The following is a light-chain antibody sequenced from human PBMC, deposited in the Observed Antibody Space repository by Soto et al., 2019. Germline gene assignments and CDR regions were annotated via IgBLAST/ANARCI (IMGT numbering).Light chain of an antibody. CDR3: QQSYTTPHT. CDR2: RAS. CDR1: QTLYSY. Sequence: DIQMTQSPSSLSASVGDSVTITCRASQTLYSYLAWYQHATGRAPKLLIYRASTLQGGVPSRFSGSGFGTDFTLTISSLQPEDFATYYCQQSYTTPHTFGGGTKVEIK. J-gene: IGKJ4*01. V-gene: IGKV1-39*01.